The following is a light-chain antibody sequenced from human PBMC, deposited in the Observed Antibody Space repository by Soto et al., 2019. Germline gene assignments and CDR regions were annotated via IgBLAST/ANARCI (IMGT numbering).Light chain of an antibody. J-gene: IGKJ1*01. V-gene: IGKV1-5*03. Sequence: DIQVTQSPSTLSASVGDRVTITCRISQTISNSLAWFQQKPGKAPKLLIYKASTLEGGVPSRFNGSGSGTEFSLSTSSLQPDDFATYYCQQSNEYSKTFGQGTKVEI. CDR1: QTISNS. CDR2: KAS. CDR3: QQSNEYSKT.